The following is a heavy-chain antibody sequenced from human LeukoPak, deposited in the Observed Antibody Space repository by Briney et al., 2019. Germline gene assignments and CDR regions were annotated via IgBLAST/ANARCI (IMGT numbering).Heavy chain of an antibody. CDR2: ISSDGSNE. Sequence: GGSLRLSCAASGFTFSIYAMSWVRQAPGKGLEWVTVISSDGSNEYYADSVKGRFTISRDNSKNTLYLQMNSLRTEDTAVYYCATDRASKGEQWLGYLSFWGQGTLVAVSP. CDR3: ATDRASKGEQWLGYLSF. D-gene: IGHD6-19*01. V-gene: IGHV3-30*03. CDR1: GFTFSIYA. J-gene: IGHJ4*02.